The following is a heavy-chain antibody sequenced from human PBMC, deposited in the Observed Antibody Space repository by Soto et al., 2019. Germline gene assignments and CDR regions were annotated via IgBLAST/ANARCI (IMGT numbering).Heavy chain of an antibody. Sequence: VQLLESGGGLVQPGGSLRLSCEASVFSFSNYAMAWVRQTPVEGPEWVSTIGGGDDIFYAESVKGRFIISRDDSRSTMYLQMDNLRVEDTAISSCAKDSISYNGIYDAFDVWGQGTVVTVSS. CDR3: AKDSISYNGIYDAFDV. V-gene: IGHV3-23*01. CDR2: IGGGDDI. CDR1: VFSFSNYA. D-gene: IGHD3-3*02. J-gene: IGHJ3*01.